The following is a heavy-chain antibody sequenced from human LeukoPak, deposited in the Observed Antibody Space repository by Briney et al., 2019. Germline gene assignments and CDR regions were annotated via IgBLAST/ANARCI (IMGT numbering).Heavy chain of an antibody. J-gene: IGHJ4*02. D-gene: IGHD6-19*01. CDR3: AYESSGPFTN. CDR2: INPSDYST. V-gene: IGHV1-46*01. Sequence: ASVKVSCKASGYTFSTYYIHWVRQAPGQRLEWMGTINPSDYSTTSAQKFQGRVTMTKDTSTSTVYMDLSSLRSEDTAVYYCAYESSGPFTNWGQGTLVTASS. CDR1: GYTFSTYY.